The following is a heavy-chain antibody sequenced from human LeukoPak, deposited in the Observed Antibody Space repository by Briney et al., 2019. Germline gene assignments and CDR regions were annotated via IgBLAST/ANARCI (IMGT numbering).Heavy chain of an antibody. V-gene: IGHV4-4*02. CDR3: ARDWYSSGSLDY. J-gene: IGHJ4*02. CDR2: INHSGST. Sequence: GSLRLSCATSGFSFSSYAMSWVRQPPGKGLEWIGEINHSGSTNYNPSLKSPVTISVDTSKNQFSLKLSSVTAADTAVYYCARDWYSSGSLDYWGQGTLVTVSS. CDR1: GFSFSSYA. D-gene: IGHD6-19*01.